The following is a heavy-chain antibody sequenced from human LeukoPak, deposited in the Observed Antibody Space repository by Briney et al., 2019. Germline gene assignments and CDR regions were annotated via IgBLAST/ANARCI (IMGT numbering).Heavy chain of an antibody. J-gene: IGHJ4*02. CDR3: ARGGSSGYYYG. V-gene: IGHV4-4*07. D-gene: IGHD3-22*01. Sequence: SETLSLTCTVSGGSISSYYWSWIRQPAGKGLEWIGRLYTSGSTNYNPSLKSRVTMSVDTSKNRFSLKLTSMTAADTAVYYCARGGSSGYYYGWGQGTLVAVSS. CDR2: LYTSGST. CDR1: GGSISSYY.